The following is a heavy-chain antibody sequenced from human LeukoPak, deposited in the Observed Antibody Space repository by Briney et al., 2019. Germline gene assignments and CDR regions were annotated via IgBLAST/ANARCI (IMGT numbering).Heavy chain of an antibody. CDR3: ATRGLPFGGVIGAFDI. V-gene: IGHV1-24*01. CDR1: GYTLTELS. J-gene: IGHJ3*02. CDR2: FDPEDDET. Sequence: ASVKVSCKVSGYTLTELSMHWVRQAPGKGLEWMGGFDPEDDETIYAQKFQGRVTMTEDTSTDTAYMELSSLRSEDTAVYYCATRGLPFGGVIGAFDIWGQGTMVTVSS. D-gene: IGHD3-16*01.